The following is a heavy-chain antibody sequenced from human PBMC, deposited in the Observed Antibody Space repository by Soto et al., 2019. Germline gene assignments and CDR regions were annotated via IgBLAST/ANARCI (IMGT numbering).Heavy chain of an antibody. J-gene: IGHJ4*02. V-gene: IGHV3-23*01. CDR3: AKVGGYDSSGYYYVLNY. CDR1: GFTFSSYA. D-gene: IGHD3-22*01. Sequence: PGGSLRLSCAASGFTFSSYAMSWVRQAPGKGLEWVSAISGSGGSTYYADSVKGRFTISRDNSKNTLYLQMNSLRAEDTAVYYCAKVGGYDSSGYYYVLNYWGQGTMVTVYS. CDR2: ISGSGGST.